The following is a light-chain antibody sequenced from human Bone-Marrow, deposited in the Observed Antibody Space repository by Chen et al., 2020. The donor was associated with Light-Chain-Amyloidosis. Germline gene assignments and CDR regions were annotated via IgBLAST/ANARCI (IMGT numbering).Light chain of an antibody. CDR2: EVT. CDR1: SSDVGGDNH. Sequence: QSALTQPASVSGAPVQSITISCTGTSSDVGGDNHVSWYQQHPDKAPKLMIYEVTYRHSWVPDRFSGSKSDNTASLTISGLQTEDEADYFCSSYTITNTLVFGSGTRVTVL. CDR3: SSYTITNTLV. V-gene: IGLV2-14*01. J-gene: IGLJ1*01.